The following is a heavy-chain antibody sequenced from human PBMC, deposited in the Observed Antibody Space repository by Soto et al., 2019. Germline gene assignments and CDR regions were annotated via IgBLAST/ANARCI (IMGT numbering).Heavy chain of an antibody. CDR1: GYTFSDYY. CDR2: INANSGGT. D-gene: IGHD6-13*01. CDR3: ARAEAA. V-gene: IGHV1-2*02. Sequence: ASVKVSCKASGYTFSDYYMHWVRQAPGQGLEWMGGINANSGGTTYAQKFQGRVTMTRDTSTSTAYMELSRLRSEDTAVYYCARAEAAWGQGTSVTLSS. J-gene: IGHJ5*02.